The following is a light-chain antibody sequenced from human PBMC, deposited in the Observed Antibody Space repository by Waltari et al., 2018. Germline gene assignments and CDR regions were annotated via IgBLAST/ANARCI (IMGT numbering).Light chain of an antibody. CDR3: QQYNSLPVT. CDR2: KAS. J-gene: IGKJ4*01. V-gene: IGKV1-5*03. Sequence: DIQMTQSPSTLSASVGDRVTITCRASQSVKNNLAWYQHKAGKAPQVLIQKASRLESGVPSRFSGSGSGTEFTLTISSLQPDDFATYYCQQYNSLPVTFGGGTKVEMK. CDR1: QSVKNN.